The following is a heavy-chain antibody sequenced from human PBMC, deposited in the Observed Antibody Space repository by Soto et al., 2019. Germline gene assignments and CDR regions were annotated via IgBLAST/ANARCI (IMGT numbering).Heavy chain of an antibody. CDR2: VYNSGST. Sequence: TSETLSLTCTVSGGSISSNYWTWIRQPPGKGLEWIGYVYNSGSTNYNPSLKSRVTISEDTSKSQFSLKVNSMTAAYTAVYYCARYRREAVSGYTLDNWGQGILVTVSS. V-gene: IGHV4-59*01. CDR1: GGSISSNY. CDR3: ARYRREAVSGYTLDN. D-gene: IGHD1-1*01. J-gene: IGHJ4*02.